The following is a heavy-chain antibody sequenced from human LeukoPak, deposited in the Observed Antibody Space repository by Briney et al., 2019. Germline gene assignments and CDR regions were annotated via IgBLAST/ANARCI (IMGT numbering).Heavy chain of an antibody. CDR2: INTDGSST. D-gene: IGHD1-26*01. CDR3: ARDYPLTGRNFDY. J-gene: IGHJ4*02. V-gene: IGHV3-74*01. CDR1: GFSFSDYW. Sequence: GGSLRLSCAASGFSFSDYWMHWVRQAPGKGLVWVSRINTDGSSTRYADSVRGRFTISGDNAKNTLYLQMNSLRAEDTAVYYCARDYPLTGRNFDYWGQGTLVTVSS.